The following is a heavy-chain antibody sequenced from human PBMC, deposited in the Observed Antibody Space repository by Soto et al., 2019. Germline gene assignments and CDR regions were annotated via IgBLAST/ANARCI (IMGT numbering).Heavy chain of an antibody. J-gene: IGHJ4*02. CDR2: VYSSGTT. CDR1: GGSINSYW. CDR3: ARDIGSYAYGEGY. V-gene: IGHV4-4*07. Sequence: SETLSLTCIVSGGSINSYWWSWIRQPAGKGLEWIGRVYSSGTTDYNPSLNSRATLSVETSKNQFSLKLSSVTAADTAVYYCARDIGSYAYGEGYWGQGIQVTVSS. D-gene: IGHD3-10*01.